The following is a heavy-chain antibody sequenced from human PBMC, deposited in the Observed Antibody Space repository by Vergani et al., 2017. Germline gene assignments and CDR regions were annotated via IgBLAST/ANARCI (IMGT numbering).Heavy chain of an antibody. CDR1: GFTFNQYG. Sequence: QVQLVESGGGVVQLGRSLRLSCAASGFTFNQYGMHWVRQAPGKGLEWVAVTWYDGNNKQYADSVKGRFTISRDNSKSTMYLQMNSLRDEDTGVYYCARDLRVLYNRFDPWGQGTLVTVSS. CDR3: ARDLRVLYNRFDP. D-gene: IGHD1-14*01. V-gene: IGHV3-33*01. CDR2: TWYDGNNK. J-gene: IGHJ5*02.